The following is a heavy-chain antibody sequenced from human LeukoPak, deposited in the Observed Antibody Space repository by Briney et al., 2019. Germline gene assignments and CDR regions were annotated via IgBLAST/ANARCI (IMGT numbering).Heavy chain of an antibody. D-gene: IGHD1-1*01. Sequence: GGSLRLSCAASGFTFSSYGMHWVRQAPGKGLEWVSTISASGTITYYADSVKGRCTISRDYSKNTVYLQMNSLRAEDTAVYYCAYLGLSSDWNDVPGPQIDYWGQGTLVSVSS. V-gene: IGHV3-23*01. CDR3: AYLGLSSDWNDVPGPQIDY. CDR1: GFTFSSYG. J-gene: IGHJ4*02. CDR2: ISASGTIT.